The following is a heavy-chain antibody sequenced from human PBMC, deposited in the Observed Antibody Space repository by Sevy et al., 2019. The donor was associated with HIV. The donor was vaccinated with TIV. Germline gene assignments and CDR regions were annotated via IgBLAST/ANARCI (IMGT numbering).Heavy chain of an antibody. CDR3: SRGLYYYDMRGHQEPGDY. V-gene: IGHV3-74*01. Sequence: GGSLRLSCAASGFTFSSYWMHWVRQVPGKGLVWVSRINSDGSSTSYAESVKGRFTISRDNGKNTLYLQMKSLRVEDTAVYFCSRGLYYYDMRGHQEPGDYWGQGVLVTVSS. CDR2: INSDGSST. D-gene: IGHD3-22*01. J-gene: IGHJ4*02. CDR1: GFTFSSYW.